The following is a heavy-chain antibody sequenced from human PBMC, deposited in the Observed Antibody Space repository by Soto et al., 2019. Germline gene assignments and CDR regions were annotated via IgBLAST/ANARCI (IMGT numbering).Heavy chain of an antibody. D-gene: IGHD2-2*01. J-gene: IGHJ6*02. Sequence: PGGSLRLSCAASGFTFSSYAMSWVRQAPGKGLEWVSAISGSGGTTYYTDSVKGRFTISRDNSKNTLYLQMNSLRVEDTAVYYCAKYCSSTSCLVVYGMDVWGQGTTVTVS. V-gene: IGHV3-23*01. CDR1: GFTFSSYA. CDR3: AKYCSSTSCLVVYGMDV. CDR2: ISGSGGTT.